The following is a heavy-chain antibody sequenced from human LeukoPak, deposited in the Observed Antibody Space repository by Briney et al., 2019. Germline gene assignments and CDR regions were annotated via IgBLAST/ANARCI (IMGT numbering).Heavy chain of an antibody. V-gene: IGHV4-39*01. CDR1: GGSISNSNYY. CDR2: IHYSGST. D-gene: IGHD6-25*01. Sequence: SETLSLTCTVSGGSISNSNYYWAWIRQPPGKGLEWIGSIHYSGSTYYNPSLKSRVTISVDTSKNQFSLHLNSVTPEDTAVYYCARGRSGYWVSLFEYWGQGILVTVSS. CDR3: ARGRSGYWVSLFEY. J-gene: IGHJ4*02.